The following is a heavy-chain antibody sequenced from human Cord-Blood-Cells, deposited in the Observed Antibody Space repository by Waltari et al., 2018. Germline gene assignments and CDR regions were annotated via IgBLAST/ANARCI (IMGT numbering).Heavy chain of an antibody. CDR3: ARGGYCSGGSCYEDY. V-gene: IGHV1-69*01. Sequence: VQLVQSGAEGKKPGSSVKVPCKASGGTVSSYAISWVRQAPGEGLEWMGGIIPIFGTANYEQKLQGRVTITADESTSTDYMELSSLRSEDTAVYYCARGGYCSGGSCYEDYWGQGTLVTVSS. CDR2: IIPIFGTA. CDR1: GGTVSSYA. J-gene: IGHJ4*02. D-gene: IGHD2-15*01.